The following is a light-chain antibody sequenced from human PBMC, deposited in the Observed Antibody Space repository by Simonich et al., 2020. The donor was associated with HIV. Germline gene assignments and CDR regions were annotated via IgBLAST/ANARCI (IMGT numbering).Light chain of an antibody. J-gene: IGKJ2*01. CDR1: QSISSW. CDR2: KAS. Sequence: DIQMTQSPSTLSASVGDRVTITCRASQSISSWLAWYQLKPGKAPKLLIYKASTLESGVPSRFSGSGSGTDFTLTISSLEPEDFAVYYCQQRSNWYTFGQGTKLEIK. V-gene: IGKV1-5*03. CDR3: QQRSNWYT.